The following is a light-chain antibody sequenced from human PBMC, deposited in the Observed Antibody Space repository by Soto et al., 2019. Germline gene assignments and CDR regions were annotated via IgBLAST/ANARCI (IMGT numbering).Light chain of an antibody. CDR2: TAS. CDR3: QQTYSTPWT. Sequence: DLQMTQSPSTLSGCVGERVTVTCRASQTINRWLAWHQQKPGKAPKLLIYTASSLQSGVPSRFSGSGSGTELTLSIGSLQPEDFATYDRQQTYSTPWTFGQGTKVDIK. V-gene: IGKV1-39*01. J-gene: IGKJ1*01. CDR1: QTINRW.